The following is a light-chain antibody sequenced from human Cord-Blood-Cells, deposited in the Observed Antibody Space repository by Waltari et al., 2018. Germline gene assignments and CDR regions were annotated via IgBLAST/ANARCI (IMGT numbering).Light chain of an antibody. J-gene: IGKJ1*01. V-gene: IGKV1-5*01. CDR2: EAS. Sequence: DIQMTQSPSTLSASVGDRVTLTCRASQSISSWLAWYQKKPGKAPKLLIYEASSLESGVPSRCSGSGSGTEFTLTISSLQPDDFATYYCQQYNSYSGTFGQGTKVEIK. CDR3: QQYNSYSGT. CDR1: QSISSW.